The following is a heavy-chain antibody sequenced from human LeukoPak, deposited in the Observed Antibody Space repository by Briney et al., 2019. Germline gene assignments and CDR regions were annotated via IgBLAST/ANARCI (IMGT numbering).Heavy chain of an antibody. D-gene: IGHD2-2*01. J-gene: IGHJ4*02. Sequence: GGSLRLSCAASGFTFSNAGMSWVRQAPGKGLEWVGRIKSKTDGGTTDYAAPVKGRFTISRDDSKNTLYLQMNSLRAEDTAVYYCARPYCSSLTSCYSPPDYWGQGTLVTVSS. CDR1: GFTFSNAG. CDR3: ARPYCSSLTSCYSPPDY. V-gene: IGHV3-15*05. CDR2: IKSKTDGGTT.